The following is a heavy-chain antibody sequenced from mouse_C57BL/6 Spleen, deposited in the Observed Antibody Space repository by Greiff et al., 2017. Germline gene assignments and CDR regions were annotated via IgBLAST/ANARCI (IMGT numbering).Heavy chain of an antibody. V-gene: IGHV1-26*01. CDR1: GYTFTDYY. D-gene: IGHD3-2*02. J-gene: IGHJ4*01. CDR3: ARTELRLRTGAMDY. Sequence: EVQLQQSGPELVKPGASVKISCKASGYTFTDYYMNWVKQSHGKSLEWIGDINPNNGGTSYNQKFKGKATLTVDKSSSTAYMELRSLTSEDSAVYDCARTELRLRTGAMDYWGQGTSVTVSS. CDR2: INPNNGGT.